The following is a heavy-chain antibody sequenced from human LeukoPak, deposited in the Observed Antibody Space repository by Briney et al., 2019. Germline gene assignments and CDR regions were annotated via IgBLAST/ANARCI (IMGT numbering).Heavy chain of an antibody. Sequence: SETLSLTCTVPGGSISSSSYYWGWIRQPPGKGLEWIGSIYYSGSTYYNPSLKSRVIISVDTSKNQFSLKLSSVTAADTAVYYCARHSYYDSIGYYYFDYWGQGTLVTVSS. CDR2: IYYSGST. D-gene: IGHD3-22*01. J-gene: IGHJ4*02. V-gene: IGHV4-39*01. CDR3: ARHSYYDSIGYYYFDY. CDR1: GGSISSSSYY.